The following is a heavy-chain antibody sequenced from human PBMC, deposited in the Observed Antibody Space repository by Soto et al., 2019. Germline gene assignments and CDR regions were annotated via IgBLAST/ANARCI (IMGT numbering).Heavy chain of an antibody. V-gene: IGHV1-2*04. CDR1: GYSFTDYH. CDR3: ARGDSTDCSNGVCSFFYNHDMDV. CDR2: INPKRGGT. J-gene: IGHJ6*02. Sequence: ASVKVSCKASGYSFTDYHIHWVRQAPGQGLEWLGRINPKRGGTSTAQKFQGWVTMTTDTSISTASMELTRLTSDDTAIYYCARGDSTDCSNGVCSFFYNHDMDVWGQGTTVTVSS. D-gene: IGHD2-8*01.